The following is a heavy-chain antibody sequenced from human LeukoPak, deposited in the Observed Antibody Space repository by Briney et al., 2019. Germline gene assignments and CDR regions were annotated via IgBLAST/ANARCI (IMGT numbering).Heavy chain of an antibody. V-gene: IGHV3-30*18. Sequence: GGSLRLSCAASGFTFSSYSMMWVRQAPGKGLEWVAVISYDGSNKYYADSVKGRFTISRDNSKNTLYLQMNSLRAEDTAVYYCAKRDDFSLRYYSALDYWGQGTLVTVSS. CDR2: ISYDGSNK. CDR3: AKRDDFSLRYYSALDY. J-gene: IGHJ4*02. CDR1: GFTFSSYS. D-gene: IGHD2/OR15-2a*01.